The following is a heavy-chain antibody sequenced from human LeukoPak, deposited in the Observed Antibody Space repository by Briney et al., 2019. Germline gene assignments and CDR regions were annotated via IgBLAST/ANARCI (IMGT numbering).Heavy chain of an antibody. J-gene: IGHJ4*02. CDR3: ARSLYGDYYYFDY. CDR2: ISYDGSNK. Sequence: GGSLRLSCAASGFTFSSYATHWVRQAPGKGLEWVAVISYDGSNKYYADSVKGRFTISRDNSKNTLYLQMNSLRAEDTAVYYCARSLYGDYYYFDYWGQGTLVTVSS. CDR1: GFTFSSYA. V-gene: IGHV3-30-3*01. D-gene: IGHD4-17*01.